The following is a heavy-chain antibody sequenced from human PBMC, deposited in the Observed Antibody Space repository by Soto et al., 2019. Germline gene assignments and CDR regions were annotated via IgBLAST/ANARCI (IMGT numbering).Heavy chain of an antibody. CDR1: GGTFSSYA. V-gene: IGHV1-69*01. Sequence: QVQLVQSGAEVKKPGSSVKVSCKASGGTFSSYAISWVRQAPGQGLEWMGGIIPIFGTANYAQKFQGRVTITAKEQRSTANMGLSSLRTEDTAVYYCGTVVVVAATPPSYYYYYGMDVWGQGTTVTVSS. J-gene: IGHJ6*02. CDR2: IIPIFGTA. D-gene: IGHD2-15*01. CDR3: GTVVVVAATPPSYYYYYGMDV.